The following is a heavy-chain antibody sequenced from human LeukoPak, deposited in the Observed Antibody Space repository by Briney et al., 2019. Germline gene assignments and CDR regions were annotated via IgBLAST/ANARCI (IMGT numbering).Heavy chain of an antibody. D-gene: IGHD2-2*01. V-gene: IGHV4-38-2*02. J-gene: IGHJ4*02. CDR2: FFLKGST. CDR3: ARVARCTSCFDVDY. CDR1: GYSITSAYY. Sequence: PSETLSLTCTVPGYSITSAYYWGWIRQPPGKGLEWIGRFFLKGSTYYNPSLKSRVTISVDTPKNQFSLTLSSVTAADTAVYYCARVARCTSCFDVDYWGQGTLVTVSS.